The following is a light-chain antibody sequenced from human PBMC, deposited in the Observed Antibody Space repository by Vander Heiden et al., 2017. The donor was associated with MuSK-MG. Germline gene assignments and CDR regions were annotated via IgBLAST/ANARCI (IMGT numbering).Light chain of an antibody. Sequence: DLQMTQPPSTLSASVGDRVTITCRASQSISSWLAWYQQKPGKAPKLLIYKASSLESGVPSRFSGSGSGTEFTLTISSLQPDDFATYYCQQYNSYSGTFGQGTKLEIK. CDR1: QSISSW. CDR3: QQYNSYSGT. V-gene: IGKV1-5*03. J-gene: IGKJ2*01. CDR2: KAS.